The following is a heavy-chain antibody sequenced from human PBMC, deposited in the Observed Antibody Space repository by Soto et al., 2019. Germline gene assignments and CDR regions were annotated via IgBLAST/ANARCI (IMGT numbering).Heavy chain of an antibody. J-gene: IGHJ6*02. Sequence: PGGSLRLSCRVSGFTFNNSGMHWVRQAPGKGLEWMAVISYEGSDKYYADSVKGRVIISRDNSKNTVNLEMNSLRAEDTAIYYCVKDRVPGAYGNYYGMDVWGQGTTVTVSS. V-gene: IGHV3-30*18. CDR2: ISYEGSDK. D-gene: IGHD5-12*01. CDR3: VKDRVPGAYGNYYGMDV. CDR1: GFTFNNSG.